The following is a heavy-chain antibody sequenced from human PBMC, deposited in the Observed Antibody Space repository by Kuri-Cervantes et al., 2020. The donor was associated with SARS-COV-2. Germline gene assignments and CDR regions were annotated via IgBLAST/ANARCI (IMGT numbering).Heavy chain of an antibody. Sequence: SVKVSCKASGGTFSSYAISWVRQAPGQGLEWMGGIIPIFGTAHYAQKFQGRVTITADESTSTAYMELSSLRSDDTAVYYCASKFPGVPGSSPGYYYYMDVWGKGTTVTVSS. J-gene: IGHJ6*03. V-gene: IGHV1-69*13. CDR2: IIPIFGTA. CDR1: GGTFSSYA. D-gene: IGHD6-6*01. CDR3: ASKFPGVPGSSPGYYYYMDV.